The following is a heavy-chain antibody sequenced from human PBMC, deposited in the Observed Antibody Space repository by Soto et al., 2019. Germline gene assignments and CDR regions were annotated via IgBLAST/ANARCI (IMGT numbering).Heavy chain of an antibody. J-gene: IGHJ4*02. Sequence: EVQLLESGGGLVQPGGSLSLSCAASGFTFSAYVMCWVRQAPGKGPEWVSAISSNGGRTFYADSVKGRFTSSRDNSRNALYLQMHSLTVEDAAVYYCAKDTPIASDGPTLGYWGQGTVVAVSS. V-gene: IGHV3-23*01. CDR1: GFTFSAYV. D-gene: IGHD6-13*01. CDR2: ISSNGGRT. CDR3: AKDTPIASDGPTLGY.